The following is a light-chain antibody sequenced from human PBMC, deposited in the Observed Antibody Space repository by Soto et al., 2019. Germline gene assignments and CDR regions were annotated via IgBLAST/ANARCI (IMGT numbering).Light chain of an antibody. CDR1: QSVSSSY. CDR2: GPS. J-gene: IGKJ5*01. Sequence: EFVLTQSPGTLSLSPGEIATLSFSASQSVSSSYIAWYQQKPGQAPRLLIYGPSSRATGIPDRFSGSGSGTDFTLTISRLEPEDFAVYYCQQFGSSPPRITFGQGTRLEIK. CDR3: QQFGSSPPRIT. V-gene: IGKV3-20*01.